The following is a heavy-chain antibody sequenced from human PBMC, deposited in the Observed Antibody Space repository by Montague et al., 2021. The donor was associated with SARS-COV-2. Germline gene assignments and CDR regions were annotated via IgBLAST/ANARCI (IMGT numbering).Heavy chain of an antibody. CDR3: ARGPSDTYYYNGMDV. V-gene: IGHV2-70*11. J-gene: IGHJ6*02. CDR1: GFSLSTSAVG. CDR2: IDWDGDK. Sequence: PALVKPTQTLTLTCSFSGFSLSTSAVGVGWIRQPPGKALEWLARIDWDGDKYYNTSLKSRLTISKDTSKSLVVLTMTNMDPVDTATYYCARGPSDTYYYNGMDVWGRGTTVTVSS.